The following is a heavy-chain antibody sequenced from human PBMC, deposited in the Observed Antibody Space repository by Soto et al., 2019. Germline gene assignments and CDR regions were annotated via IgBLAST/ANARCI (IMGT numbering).Heavy chain of an antibody. J-gene: IGHJ5*02. CDR3: ARGVLGNWFDP. CDR2: IKPIFGTT. Sequence: SVKFSCKASGGTFSSYAISWMRQAPGQGLEWMGGIKPIFGTTNYAQKFQGRVRITADESTSTAYMELSSLRYEDTAVYYCARGVLGNWFDPWGQGTLVTVS. CDR1: GGTFSSYA. V-gene: IGHV1-69*13.